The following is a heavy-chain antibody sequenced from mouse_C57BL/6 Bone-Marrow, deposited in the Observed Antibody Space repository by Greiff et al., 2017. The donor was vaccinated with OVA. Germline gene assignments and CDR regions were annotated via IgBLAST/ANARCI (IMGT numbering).Heavy chain of an antibody. V-gene: IGHV5-16*01. J-gene: IGHJ4*01. CDR2: INYDGSST. CDR3: ARDETGTRAMDY. Sequence: EVKLVESEGGLVQPGSSMKLSCTASGFTFSDYYMAWVRQVPEKGLEWVANINYDGSSTYYLDSLKSRFIISRDNAKNILYLQMSSLKSEDTATYYCARDETGTRAMDYWGQGTSVTVSS. D-gene: IGHD4-1*01. CDR1: GFTFSDYY.